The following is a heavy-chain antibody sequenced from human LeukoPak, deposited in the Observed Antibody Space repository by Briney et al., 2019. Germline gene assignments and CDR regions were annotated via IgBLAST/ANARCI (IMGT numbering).Heavy chain of an antibody. CDR3: ASFYCSGGSCYQYYYYYYMDV. J-gene: IGHJ6*03. CDR2: INHSGST. CDR1: GGSFSGYY. Sequence: SETLSLTCAVHGGSFSGYYWSWIRQPPGKGLEWIGEINHSGSTNYNPSLKSRVTISVDTSKNQFSLKLSSVTAADTAVYYCASFYCSGGSCYQYYYYYYMDVWGKGTTVTISS. V-gene: IGHV4-34*01. D-gene: IGHD2-15*01.